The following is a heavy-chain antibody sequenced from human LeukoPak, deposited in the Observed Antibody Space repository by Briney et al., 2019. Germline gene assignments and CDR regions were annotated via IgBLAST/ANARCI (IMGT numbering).Heavy chain of an antibody. CDR1: GFTFDDYA. Sequence: PGGSLRLSCAASGFTFDDYAMHWVRQAPGKGLEWVSGISWKSGNIVYADSVKGRFTISRDNAKNSLYLQMNSLRAEDTAVYYCARGSYDYYYYYYMDVWGKGTTVTISS. V-gene: IGHV3-9*01. CDR2: ISWKSGNI. CDR3: ARGSYDYYYYYYMDV. J-gene: IGHJ6*03.